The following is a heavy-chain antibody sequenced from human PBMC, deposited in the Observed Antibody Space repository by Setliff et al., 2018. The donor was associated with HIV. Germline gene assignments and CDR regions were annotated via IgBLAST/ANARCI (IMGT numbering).Heavy chain of an antibody. D-gene: IGHD6-19*01. CDR2: LFSRGTP. Sequence: SETLSLTCTVSGGSITSVPYNWGWIRQPPGKGLEWVGSLFSRGTPYYHPSLKSRVTISLDTSQNHFSLKLSSVTAADTAVYYCASQPAYSTDWYPPGYFDFWGQGTLVTVSS. CDR3: ASQPAYSTDWYPPGYFDF. CDR1: GGSITSVPYN. J-gene: IGHJ4*02. V-gene: IGHV4-39*02.